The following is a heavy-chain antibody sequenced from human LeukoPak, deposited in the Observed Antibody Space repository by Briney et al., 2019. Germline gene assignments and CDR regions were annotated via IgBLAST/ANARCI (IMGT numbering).Heavy chain of an antibody. CDR3: ARKVYNGYAPFDY. J-gene: IGHJ4*02. V-gene: IGHV4-34*01. CDR2: INHSGST. CDR1: GGSFSGYY. Sequence: SETLSLTCAVYGGSFSGYYWSWIRQPPGKGLEWIGEINHSGSTNYNPSLKSRVTISVDTSKNQFSLKLSSVTAADTAVYYCARKVYNGYAPFDYWGQGTLVTVSS. D-gene: IGHD5-12*01.